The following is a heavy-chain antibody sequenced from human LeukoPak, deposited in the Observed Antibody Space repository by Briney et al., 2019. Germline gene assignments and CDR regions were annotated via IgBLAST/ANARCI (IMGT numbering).Heavy chain of an antibody. CDR2: IYYSGSI. Sequence: SETLSLTCTVSGGSISSYYWSWLRQPPGKGLEGIGYIYYSGSINYNPSLKSRVAISVDPSKNQFSLKLSSVTAADTAVYYCAREYYYDSSGGVVAFDIWGQGTMVTVSS. D-gene: IGHD3-22*01. CDR3: AREYYYDSSGGVVAFDI. CDR1: GGSISSYY. J-gene: IGHJ3*02. V-gene: IGHV4-59*01.